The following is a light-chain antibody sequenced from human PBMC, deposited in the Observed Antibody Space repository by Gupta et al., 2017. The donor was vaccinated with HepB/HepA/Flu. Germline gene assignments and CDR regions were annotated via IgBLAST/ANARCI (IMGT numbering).Light chain of an antibody. CDR2: GAS. V-gene: IGKV3-20*01. CDR3: QQYGSSIT. J-gene: IGKJ5*01. Sequence: EIVLTQSPGTLPLSPGERATLSCRASQSLSSSYLAWYQQKPGQAPRLLIYGASSRATGIPDRFSGSGSGTDFTLTISRLEPGDFAVYYCQQYGSSITFGQGTRLEIK. CDR1: QSLSSSY.